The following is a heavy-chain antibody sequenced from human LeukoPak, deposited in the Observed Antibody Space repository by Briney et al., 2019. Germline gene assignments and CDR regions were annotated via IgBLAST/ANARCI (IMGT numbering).Heavy chain of an antibody. CDR1: GFTFSNYW. CDR3: ARIGYSSSSLDY. Sequence: PGGSLRLSCAASGFTFSNYWMTWVRQASGRGLEWVANIKQDGSTKYYVDSVKGRFTISRDNVKNSVYLQVNSLTAEDTALYYCARIGYSSSSLDYWGQGSLVTVSS. CDR2: IKQDGSTK. J-gene: IGHJ4*02. D-gene: IGHD6-6*01. V-gene: IGHV3-7*01.